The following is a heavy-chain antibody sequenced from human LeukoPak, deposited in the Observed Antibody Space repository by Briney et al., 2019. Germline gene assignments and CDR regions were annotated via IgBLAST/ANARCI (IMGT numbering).Heavy chain of an antibody. CDR3: ATATDYGGNSD. D-gene: IGHD4-23*01. J-gene: IGHJ4*02. CDR2: FDPEDGET. CDR1: GCTLTELS. Sequence: ASVKVSCKVSGCTLTELSMHWVRQAPGKGLEWMGGFDPEDGETIYAQKFQGRVTMTKDTSTDTAYMELSSLRSEDTAVYYCATATDYGGNSDWGQGTLVTVSS. V-gene: IGHV1-24*01.